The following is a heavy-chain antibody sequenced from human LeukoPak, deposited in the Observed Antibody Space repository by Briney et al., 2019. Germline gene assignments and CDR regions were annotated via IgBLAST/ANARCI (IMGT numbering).Heavy chain of an antibody. J-gene: IGHJ2*01. D-gene: IGHD6-19*01. Sequence: PSETLSLTCTVSGGSISSYYWSWIRQPAGKGLEWIGRIYTSGSTNYNPSPKSRVTMSVDTSKNQFSLKLSSVTAADTAVYYCARGHRSSGWYAWYFDLWGRGTLVTVSS. CDR1: GGSISSYY. V-gene: IGHV4-4*07. CDR2: IYTSGST. CDR3: ARGHRSSGWYAWYFDL.